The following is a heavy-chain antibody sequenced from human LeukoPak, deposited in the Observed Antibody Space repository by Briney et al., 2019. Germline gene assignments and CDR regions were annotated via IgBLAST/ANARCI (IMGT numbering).Heavy chain of an antibody. V-gene: IGHV4-39*01. J-gene: IGHJ4*02. CDR3: ARFPPSSDYQFAFDY. D-gene: IGHD4-11*01. CDR2: IYYSGST. Sequence: SETLSLTCTVSGGSISSGSYYWGWIRQPPGKGLEWIGSIYYSGSTYYNPSLKSRVTISVDTSKNQFSLKLTSVTAADTAVYYCARFPPSSDYQFAFDYWGQGTLVTVSS. CDR1: GGSISSGSYY.